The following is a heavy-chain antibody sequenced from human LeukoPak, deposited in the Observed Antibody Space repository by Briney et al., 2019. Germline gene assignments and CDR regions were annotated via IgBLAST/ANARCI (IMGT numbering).Heavy chain of an antibody. V-gene: IGHV3-7*01. CDR2: IKQGGSEK. D-gene: IGHD4-11*01. J-gene: IGHJ4*02. CDR3: ARDAYRDRYFDY. Sequence: GGSLRLSCAASGFTFTSYWMIWVRQAPGRGLEWVANIKQGGSEKYFVHSVRGRFTISRDDAKNSLYLQMNSLRAEDTAVYYCARDAYRDRYFDYWGQGTLVTVSS. CDR1: GFTFTSYW.